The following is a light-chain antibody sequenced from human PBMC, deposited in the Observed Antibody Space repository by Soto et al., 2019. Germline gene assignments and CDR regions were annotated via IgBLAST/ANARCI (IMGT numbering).Light chain of an antibody. CDR3: QQYYSIPYT. J-gene: IGKJ2*01. V-gene: IGKV4-1*01. Sequence: DIVMTQSPDSLAVSLGERATINCKSSQSVLYSSNNKNYLGWYQQKPGQSPKLLIYWASTRESGVPDRFSGSGSGTEFTLNIRSLQDDDVAVYYCQQYYSIPYTFCQGTKLEIK. CDR1: QSVLYSSNNKNY. CDR2: WAS.